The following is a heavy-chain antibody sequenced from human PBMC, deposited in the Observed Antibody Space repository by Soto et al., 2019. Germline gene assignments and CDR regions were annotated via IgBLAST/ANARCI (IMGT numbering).Heavy chain of an antibody. D-gene: IGHD3-9*01. V-gene: IGHV3-23*01. CDR2: ISGSGGST. J-gene: IGHJ5*02. CDR3: AKEIGRYFDWLGWFDP. CDR1: GFTFSSYA. Sequence: EVQLLESGGGLVQPGGSLRLSCAASGFTFSSYAMSWVRQAPGKGLEWVSAISGSGGSTYYADSVKGRFTISRDNSKNTLYLQMNSLRAEDTAVYYCAKEIGRYFDWLGWFDPWGQGTLVTVSS.